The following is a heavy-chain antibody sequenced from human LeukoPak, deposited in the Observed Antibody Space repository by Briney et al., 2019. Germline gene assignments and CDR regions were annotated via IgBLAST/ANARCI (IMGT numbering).Heavy chain of an antibody. J-gene: IGHJ4*02. CDR3: ARDLVVGHPMIVVAILDY. CDR2: INPNSGGT. CDR1: GYTFTGYY. Sequence: SVKVSCKASGYTFTGYYMHWVRQAPGQGLEWMGWINPNSGGTNYAQKLQGRVTMTTDTSTSTAYMELRSLRSDDTAVYYCARDLVVGHPMIVVAILDYWGQGTLVTVSS. D-gene: IGHD3-22*01. V-gene: IGHV1-2*02.